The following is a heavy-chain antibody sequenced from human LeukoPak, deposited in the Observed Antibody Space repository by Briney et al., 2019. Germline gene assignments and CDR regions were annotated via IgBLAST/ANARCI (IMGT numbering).Heavy chain of an antibody. D-gene: IGHD3-22*01. J-gene: IGHJ4*02. CDR1: GGSISSSSYY. CDR2: IYYSGST. CDR3: ARGVSYYDSSGYLFDY. Sequence: SETLSLACTVSGGSISSSSYYWGWIRQPPGKGLEWIGSIYYSGSTYYNPSLKSRVTISVDTSKNQFSLKLSSVTAADTAVYYCARGVSYYDSSGYLFDYWGQGTLVTVSS. V-gene: IGHV4-39*07.